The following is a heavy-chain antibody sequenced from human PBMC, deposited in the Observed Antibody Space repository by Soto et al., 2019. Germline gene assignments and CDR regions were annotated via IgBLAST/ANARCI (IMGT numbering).Heavy chain of an antibody. Sequence: LGESLKISCKGSGYSFTSYWISWVRQMPGKGLEWMGRIDPSDSYTNYSPSFQGHVTISADKSISTAYLQWSSLKASDTAMYYCAGGVIVGAADAFDIWGQGTMVTVSS. J-gene: IGHJ3*02. CDR1: GYSFTSYW. D-gene: IGHD1-26*01. V-gene: IGHV5-10-1*01. CDR2: IDPSDSYT. CDR3: AGGVIVGAADAFDI.